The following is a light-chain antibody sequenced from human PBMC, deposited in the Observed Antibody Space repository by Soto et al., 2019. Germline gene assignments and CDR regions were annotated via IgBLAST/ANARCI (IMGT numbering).Light chain of an antibody. V-gene: IGKV1-5*01. J-gene: IGKJ1*01. CDR3: QQYDSDRT. CDR2: DVS. Sequence: DIQMTQSPSTLSASVGDRVTITCRPSQNISTWLAWYQQKSGKAPELLIYDVSNLESWVPSRFSGSGSGTEFSLPIRGLQPDDFATYYCQQYDSDRTFGQGTTVEVK. CDR1: QNISTW.